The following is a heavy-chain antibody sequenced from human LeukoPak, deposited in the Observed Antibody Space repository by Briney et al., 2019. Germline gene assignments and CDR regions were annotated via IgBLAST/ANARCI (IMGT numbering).Heavy chain of an antibody. CDR3: ARPPPPTYSSGGYIEY. CDR2: ISGSGGST. Sequence: PGGSLRLSCAASGFTFSSYAMRWVRQAPGKGLEWVSAISGSGGSTYYADSVKGRFTISRDNSKNTLYLQMNSLRAEDTAIYYCARPPPPTYSSGGYIEYWGQGTLVTVSS. D-gene: IGHD6-19*01. V-gene: IGHV3-23*01. CDR1: GFTFSSYA. J-gene: IGHJ4*02.